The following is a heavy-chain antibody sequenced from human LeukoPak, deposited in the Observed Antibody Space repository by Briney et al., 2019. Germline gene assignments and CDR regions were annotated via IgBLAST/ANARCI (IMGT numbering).Heavy chain of an antibody. Sequence: SETLSLTCAVYGGSFSGYYWSWLRQPPGKGLEWVGEINHSGSTNYNPSLKSRVTISVDTSKNQFSLKLSSVTAADTAVYYCAIRPGIAAAGTFSYYYYMDVWGKGTTVTVSS. V-gene: IGHV4-34*01. J-gene: IGHJ6*03. CDR3: AIRPGIAAAGTFSYYYYMDV. CDR2: INHSGST. CDR1: GGSFSGYY. D-gene: IGHD6-13*01.